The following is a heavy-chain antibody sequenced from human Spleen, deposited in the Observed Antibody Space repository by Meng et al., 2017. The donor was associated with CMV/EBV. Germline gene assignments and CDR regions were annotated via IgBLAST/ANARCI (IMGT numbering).Heavy chain of an antibody. D-gene: IGHD4/OR15-4a*01. Sequence: ASGFIFSDSPIYWFRQASGKGLEWVGRIRSKINSYATQYAPSVRGRFSISRDESKSTTYLQMNNLKVEDSAVYYCTKPLDYGGHEYWGQGTLVTVSS. CDR1: GFIFSDSP. CDR3: TKPLDYGGHEY. V-gene: IGHV3-73*01. CDR2: IRSKINSYAT. J-gene: IGHJ4*02.